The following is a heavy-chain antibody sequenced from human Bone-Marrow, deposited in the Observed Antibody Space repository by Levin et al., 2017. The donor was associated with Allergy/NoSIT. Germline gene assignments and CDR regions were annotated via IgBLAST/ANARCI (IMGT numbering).Heavy chain of an antibody. CDR2: IWYDGSNK. D-gene: IGHD5-18*01. Sequence: GGSLRLSCAASGFTFSSYGMHWVRQAPGKGLEWVAVIWYDGSNKYYADSVKGRFTISRDNSKNTLYLQMNSLRAEDTAVYYCAREPGYSYGYTMDYWGQGTLVTVSS. J-gene: IGHJ4*02. CDR3: AREPGYSYGYTMDY. CDR1: GFTFSSYG. V-gene: IGHV3-33*01.